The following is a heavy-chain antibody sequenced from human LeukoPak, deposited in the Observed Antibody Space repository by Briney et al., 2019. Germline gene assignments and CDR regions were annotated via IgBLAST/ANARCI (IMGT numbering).Heavy chain of an antibody. CDR1: GYTFTGYY. CDR3: ARADGGNSGGYFQH. Sequence: ASVKVSCKASGYTFTGYYMHWVRQAPGQGLEWMGWINPNSGGTNYAQKFQGWVTMTRDTSISSAYMELSRLRSDDTAVYYCARADGGNSGGYFQHWGQGTLVTVSS. D-gene: IGHD4-23*01. J-gene: IGHJ1*01. CDR2: INPNSGGT. V-gene: IGHV1-2*04.